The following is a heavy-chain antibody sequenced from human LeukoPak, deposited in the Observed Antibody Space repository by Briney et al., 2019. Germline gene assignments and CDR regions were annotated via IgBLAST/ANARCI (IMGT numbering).Heavy chain of an antibody. Sequence: ASVKVSCKASGYTFTSYYMHWVRQAPGQGLEWMGWINLNSGGTNYAQKFQGRVTMTRDTSISTAYMELSRLRSDDTAVYYCARDRTYGDSYFDLWGRGTLVTVSS. D-gene: IGHD4-17*01. CDR2: INLNSGGT. V-gene: IGHV1-2*02. CDR1: GYTFTSYY. CDR3: ARDRTYGDSYFDL. J-gene: IGHJ2*01.